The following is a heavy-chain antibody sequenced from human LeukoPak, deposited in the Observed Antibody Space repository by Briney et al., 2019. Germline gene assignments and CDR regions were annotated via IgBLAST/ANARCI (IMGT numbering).Heavy chain of an antibody. CDR1: GFSLSSQA. D-gene: IGHD1-1*01. Sequence: GGSLRLSCVVSGFSLSSQAMTWVRQAPGKGLEWVSAISESGDSTYYADSVKGRFTISRDKSKHTLYLQMTSLRAEDTAVYYCGYNYAAGAFDYWGQGSLVTVSS. CDR3: GYNYAAGAFDY. V-gene: IGHV3-23*01. J-gene: IGHJ4*02. CDR2: ISESGDST.